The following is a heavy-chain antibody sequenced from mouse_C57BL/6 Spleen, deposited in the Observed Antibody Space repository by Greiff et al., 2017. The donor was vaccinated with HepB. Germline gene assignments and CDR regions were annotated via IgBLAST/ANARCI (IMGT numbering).Heavy chain of an antibody. V-gene: IGHV1-82*01. CDR3: ARSEDYGSSYDYFDY. CDR1: GYAFSSSW. CDR2: IYPGDGDT. J-gene: IGHJ2*01. D-gene: IGHD1-1*01. Sequence: QVQLQQSGPELVKPGASVKISCKASGYAFSSSWMNWVKQRPGKGLEWIGRIYPGDGDTNYNGKFKGKATLTADKSSSTAYMQLSSLTSEDSAVYFCARSEDYGSSYDYFDYWGQGTTLTVSS.